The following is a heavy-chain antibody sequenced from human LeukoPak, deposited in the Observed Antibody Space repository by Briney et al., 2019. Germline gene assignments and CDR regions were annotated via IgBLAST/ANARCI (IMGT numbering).Heavy chain of an antibody. CDR3: ASEYYYDSSGYSHDY. V-gene: IGHV4-34*01. J-gene: IGHJ4*02. CDR1: GGSFSGYY. D-gene: IGHD3-22*01. CDR2: INHSGST. Sequence: SETLSLTCAVYGGSFSGYYWSWIRQPPGKGLEWIGEINHSGSTNYNPSLKSRVTISVDTSKNQFSLKLSSVTAADTAVYYCASEYYYDSSGYSHDYWGQGTLVTASS.